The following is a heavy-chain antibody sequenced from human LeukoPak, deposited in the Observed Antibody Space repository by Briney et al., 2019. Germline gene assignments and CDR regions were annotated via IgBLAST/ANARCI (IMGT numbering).Heavy chain of an antibody. CDR2: INHSGST. D-gene: IGHD2-2*01. V-gene: IGHV4-34*01. CDR3: ARALIVVVPAAIPAYYYYGMDV. J-gene: IGHJ6*02. CDR1: GGSFSGYY. Sequence: PSETLSLTCAVYGGSFSGYYWSWIRQPPGKGLEWIGEINHSGSTHYNPSLKSRVTISVDTSKSQFSLKLSSVTAADTAVYYCARALIVVVPAAIPAYYYYGMDVWGQGTTVTVSS.